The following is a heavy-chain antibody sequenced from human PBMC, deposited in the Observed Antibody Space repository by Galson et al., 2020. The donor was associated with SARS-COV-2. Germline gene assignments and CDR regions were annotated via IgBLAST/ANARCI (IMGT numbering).Heavy chain of an antibody. CDR1: GFTVSSNY. J-gene: IGHJ6*02. V-gene: IGHV3-53*01. CDR3: ARDTYYYDSSGYYRSYYYGMDV. D-gene: IGHD3-22*01. Sequence: GESLKISCAASGFTVSSNYMSWVRQAPGKGLEWVSVIYSGGSTYYADSVKGRFTISRDNSKNTLYLQMNSLRAEDTAVYYCARDTYYYDSSGYYRSYYYGMDVWGQGTTVTVSS. CDR2: IYSGGST.